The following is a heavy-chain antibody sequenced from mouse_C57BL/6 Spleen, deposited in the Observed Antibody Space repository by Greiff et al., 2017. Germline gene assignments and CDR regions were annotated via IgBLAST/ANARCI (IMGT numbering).Heavy chain of an antibody. J-gene: IGHJ2*01. CDR2: IYPRSGNT. CDR1: GYTFTSYG. D-gene: IGHD4-1*01. CDR3: ASRLGSSLYYFDY. V-gene: IGHV1-81*01. Sequence: QVHVKQSGAELARPGASVKLSCKASGYTFTSYGISWVKQRTGQGLEWIGEIYPRSGNTYYNEKFKGKATLTADKSSSTAYMELRSLTSEGSAVXFCASRLGSSLYYFDYWGQGTTLTVSS.